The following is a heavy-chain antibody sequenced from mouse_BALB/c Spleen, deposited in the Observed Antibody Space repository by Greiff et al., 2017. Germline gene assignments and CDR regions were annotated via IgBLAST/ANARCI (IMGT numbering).Heavy chain of an antibody. CDR2: IWRGGST. V-gene: IGHV2-5-1*01. CDR1: GFSLTSYG. J-gene: IGHJ4*01. CDR3: AKNRDGNYCAMDY. Sequence: QVQLKQSGPSLVQPSQSLSITCTVSGFSLTSYGVHWVRQSPGKGLEWLGVIWRGGSTDYNAAFMSRLSITKDNSKSQVFFKMNSLQADDTAIYYCAKNRDGNYCAMDYWGQGTSVTVSS. D-gene: IGHD2-1*01.